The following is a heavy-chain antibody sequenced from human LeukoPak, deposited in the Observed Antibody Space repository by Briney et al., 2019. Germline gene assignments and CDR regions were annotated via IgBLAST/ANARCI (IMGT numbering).Heavy chain of an antibody. Sequence: KPSETLSLTCAVYGGSFSGYYWSWIRQHPDKGLEWIGYIYYSGSTYYNPSLKSRVSISVDTSRNQFSLKLTSVTAADTAVYYCARDDRSTWYGLWGQGTLVTVSS. CDR2: IYYSGST. CDR3: ARDDRSTWYGL. V-gene: IGHV4-31*11. D-gene: IGHD3-22*01. J-gene: IGHJ5*02. CDR1: GGSFSGYY.